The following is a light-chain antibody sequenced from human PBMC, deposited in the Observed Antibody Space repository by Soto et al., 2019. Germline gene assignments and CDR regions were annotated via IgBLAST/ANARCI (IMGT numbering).Light chain of an antibody. CDR2: DAS. J-gene: IGKJ5*01. CDR1: RSVSSY. Sequence: EIVLTQSQATMSLSPGESATLSCRATRSVSSYLAWYQQKPGQATRLLIYDASSRPTDIPARFSGSGSGTDFTLTISSLEPEEFALYYCKQRSNWPITVGQGTRLEIK. V-gene: IGKV3-11*01. CDR3: KQRSNWPIT.